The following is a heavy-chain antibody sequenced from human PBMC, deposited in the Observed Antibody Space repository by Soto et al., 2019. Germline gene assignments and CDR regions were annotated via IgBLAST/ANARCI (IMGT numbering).Heavy chain of an antibody. CDR3: ARDPITIFGVADYGMDV. D-gene: IGHD3-3*01. Sequence: LTCTVSGGSISSGGYYWSWIRQHPGKGLEWIGYIYYSGSTYYNPSLKSRVTISVDTSKNQFSLKLSSVTAADTAVYYCARDPITIFGVADYGMDVWGQGTTVTVSS. CDR1: GGSISSGGYY. V-gene: IGHV4-31*03. CDR2: IYYSGST. J-gene: IGHJ6*02.